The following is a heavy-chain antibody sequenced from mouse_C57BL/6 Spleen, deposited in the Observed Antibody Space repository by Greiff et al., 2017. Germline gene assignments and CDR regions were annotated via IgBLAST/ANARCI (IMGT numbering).Heavy chain of an antibody. D-gene: IGHD1-1*01. J-gene: IGHJ1*03. CDR1: GYTFTSYW. CDR3: ARSDYGSNYYLDV. CDR2: IYPSDSET. V-gene: IGHV1-61*01. Sequence: VQLQQPGAELVRPGSSVKLSCKAPGYTFTSYWMDWVKQRPGQGLEWIGNIYPSDSETNYNQKFKDKATLTADKSASTAYMQLSSLTSEDSAVYYCARSDYGSNYYLDVWGTGTTVTVSS.